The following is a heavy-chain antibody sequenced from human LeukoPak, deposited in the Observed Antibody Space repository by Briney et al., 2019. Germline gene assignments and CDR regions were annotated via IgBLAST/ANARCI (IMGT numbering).Heavy chain of an antibody. Sequence: ASVKVSCKASGYTFTSYDINWVRQATGQGLEWMGWMNPNSGNTGYAQKFQGRVTMTRNTSISTAYMELSGLRSEDTAVYYCARTYSSGWYGLRVTVKNAFDIWGQGTMVTVSS. CDR3: ARTYSSGWYGLRVTVKNAFDI. D-gene: IGHD6-19*01. CDR2: MNPNSGNT. J-gene: IGHJ3*02. V-gene: IGHV1-8*01. CDR1: GYTFTSYD.